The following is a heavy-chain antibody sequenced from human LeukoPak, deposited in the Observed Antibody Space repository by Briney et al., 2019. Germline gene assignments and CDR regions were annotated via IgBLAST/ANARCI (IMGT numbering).Heavy chain of an antibody. CDR1: GFSFSGSA. Sequence: GGSLRLSCAASGFSFSGSAVHWVRQAPGKGLEWVAVISYDGSNKYYADSVKGRFTISRDNSKNTLYLQMNSLRAEDTAVYYCAKEAAAGLDYWGQGTLVTVSS. CDR3: AKEAAAGLDY. D-gene: IGHD6-13*01. J-gene: IGHJ4*02. V-gene: IGHV3-30*04. CDR2: ISYDGSNK.